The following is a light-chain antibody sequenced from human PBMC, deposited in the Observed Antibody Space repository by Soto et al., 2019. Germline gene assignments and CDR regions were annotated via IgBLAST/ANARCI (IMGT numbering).Light chain of an antibody. CDR2: INN. Sequence: QLVLTQPPSASGAPGQRVTSCSGSDSNVGSTAVNWYQQVPGTAPKPLIFINNQRPSGVSDRFSGSKSGTSASLAISGLQAEDEADYYCSAWDDSLHVWLFGGGTKLTVL. CDR1: DSNVGSTA. V-gene: IGLV1-44*01. J-gene: IGLJ3*02. CDR3: SAWDDSLHVWL.